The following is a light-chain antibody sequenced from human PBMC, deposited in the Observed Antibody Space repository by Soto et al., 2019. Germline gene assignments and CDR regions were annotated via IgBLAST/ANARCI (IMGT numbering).Light chain of an antibody. Sequence: QSALTQPASVSGSPGQSITISCTGTSYDVGGYNYVSWYQQHPGKAPKLMIYEVYTRPSGISTRFSASKSGNTASLTISGLQAEDEADYYCSSYTTSNTLVFGGGTQLTVL. CDR1: SYDVGGYNY. CDR2: EVY. CDR3: SSYTTSNTLV. J-gene: IGLJ7*01. V-gene: IGLV2-14*01.